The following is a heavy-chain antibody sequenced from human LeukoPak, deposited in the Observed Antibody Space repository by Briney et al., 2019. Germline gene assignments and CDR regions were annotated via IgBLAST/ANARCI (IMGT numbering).Heavy chain of an antibody. D-gene: IGHD3-3*01. J-gene: IGHJ4*02. CDR3: ARKNFPYFDY. V-gene: IGHV4-59*08. CDR2: IYYSGST. Sequence: SETLSLTCTVSGGSISSYYWSWIRQPPGKGLEWIGYIYYSGSTNYNPSLKSRVTISVDTSKNQFSLKLSSVTAADTAVYYCARKNFPYFDYWGQGTLVTVSS. CDR1: GGSISSYY.